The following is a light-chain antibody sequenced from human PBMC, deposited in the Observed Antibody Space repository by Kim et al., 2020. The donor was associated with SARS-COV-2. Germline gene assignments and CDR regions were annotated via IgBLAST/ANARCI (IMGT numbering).Light chain of an antibody. CDR2: SAS. Sequence: ASVGDRVSITCRAGHDISTFLAWYQQRPGRAPKLLIYSASNLESGVPSRFSGSGSGTEFTLTISSLQPEDIATYYCQQPTSFPLTFGGGTKVDIK. J-gene: IGKJ4*01. CDR3: QQPTSFPLT. V-gene: IGKV1-12*01. CDR1: HDISTF.